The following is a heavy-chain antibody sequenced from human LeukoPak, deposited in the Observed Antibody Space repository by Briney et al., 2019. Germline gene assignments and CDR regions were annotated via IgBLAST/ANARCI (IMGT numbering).Heavy chain of an antibody. CDR2: ISASGGST. CDR1: GFTFTNHG. D-gene: IGHD6-6*01. CDR3: AKTLSSWYFDF. V-gene: IGHV3-23*01. Sequence: GGSLRLSCTASGFTFTNHGMIWVRQAPGKGLEWVSSISASGGSTNYADSVKGRFTISRDNSNNTLYVQMNSLRAEDTAVYYCAKTLSSWYFDFWGRGTLVTVSS. J-gene: IGHJ2*01.